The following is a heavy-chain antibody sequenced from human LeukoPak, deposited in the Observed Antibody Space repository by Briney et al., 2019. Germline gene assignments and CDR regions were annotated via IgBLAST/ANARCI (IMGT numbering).Heavy chain of an antibody. CDR3: ARDSEGELLYFDY. V-gene: IGHV3-21*01. CDR1: GFTFSSYS. D-gene: IGHD1-26*01. J-gene: IGHJ4*02. CDR2: ISSSSSYI. Sequence: GGSLRLSCAASGFTFSSYSMNWVRQAPGKGLEWVSSISSSSSYIYYADSVKGRFTISRDNAKNSLYLQMNSLRAEDTAVYYCARDSEGELLYFDYWGQGTLVTVSS.